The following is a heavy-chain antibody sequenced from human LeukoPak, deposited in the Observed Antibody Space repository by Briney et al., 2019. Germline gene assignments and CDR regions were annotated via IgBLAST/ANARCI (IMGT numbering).Heavy chain of an antibody. J-gene: IGHJ4*02. V-gene: IGHV3-23*01. CDR2: ISGSGGGA. Sequence: VGSLRLSSAASGFTLSSYAMSWVRQAPGKRLEWVSAISGSGGGAYYADSVKGRFTISRDNSKNTLYLQMNSLRAEDTAVYYCAKDLDGWSSSWYEDFDYWGQGTLVTVSS. CDR3: AKDLDGWSSSWYEDFDY. D-gene: IGHD6-13*01. CDR1: GFTLSSYA.